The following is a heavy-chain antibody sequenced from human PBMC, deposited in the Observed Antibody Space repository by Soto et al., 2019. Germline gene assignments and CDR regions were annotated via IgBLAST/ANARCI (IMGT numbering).Heavy chain of an antibody. CDR2: IDPSDSYT. D-gene: IGHD3-10*01. Sequence: GESLKISCKASGDSFTTFWIGWVRQMPGKGLERMGRIDPSDSYTKYSPSLQGQVTISADKSISTAYLQWSSLKASDTAMYYCARQYYYGSGSQAPSYYYYGMDVWGQGTTVTVS. J-gene: IGHJ6*02. CDR1: GDSFTTFW. V-gene: IGHV5-10-1*04. CDR3: ARQYYYGSGSQAPSYYYYGMDV.